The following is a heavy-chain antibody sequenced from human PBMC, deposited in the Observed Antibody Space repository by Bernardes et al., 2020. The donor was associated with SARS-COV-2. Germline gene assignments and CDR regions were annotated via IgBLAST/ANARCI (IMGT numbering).Heavy chain of an antibody. J-gene: IGHJ4*02. Sequence: GGSLRLSCAASGFTFSSYSMNWVRQAPGKGLEWVSSISSSSSYIYYADSVKGRFTISRDNAKNSLYLQMNSLRAEETAGYYCARSGWLRGRRDFDYWGQGTLVTVSS. D-gene: IGHD3-10*01. CDR1: GFTFSSYS. CDR3: ARSGWLRGRRDFDY. CDR2: ISSSSSYI. V-gene: IGHV3-21*01.